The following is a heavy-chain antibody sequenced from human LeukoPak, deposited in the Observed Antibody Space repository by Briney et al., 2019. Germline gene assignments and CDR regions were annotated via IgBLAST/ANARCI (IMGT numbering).Heavy chain of an antibody. CDR1: GFTFSSYE. Sequence: GGALRLSRAASGFTFSSYEMNWVRQAPGKGRGWVSYISSSGSTIYKANYVKSPFTISRDNAKNSLYLQMNSLRAEDTAVYYCASLGDYYDSSGYYAGNDYWGQGTLVTVSS. V-gene: IGHV3-48*03. CDR3: ASLGDYYDSSGYYAGNDY. CDR2: ISSSGSTI. J-gene: IGHJ4*02. D-gene: IGHD3-22*01.